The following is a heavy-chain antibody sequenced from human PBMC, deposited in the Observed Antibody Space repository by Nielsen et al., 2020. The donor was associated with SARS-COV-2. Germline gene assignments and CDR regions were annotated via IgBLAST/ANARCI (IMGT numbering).Heavy chain of an antibody. CDR2: VYDSGST. CDR3: ARDKVEDQLLSSGGFDP. J-gene: IGHJ5*02. D-gene: IGHD2-2*01. CDR1: GGSIRSGGYF. V-gene: IGHV4-31*03. Sequence: SETLSLTCSVSGGSIRSGGYFWNWIRQHPGKGLEWIGNVYDSGSTNYNPSLKSRVTISVDTSKNQFSLKLSSVTAADTAVYYCARDKVEDQLLSSGGFDPWGQGTLVTVSS.